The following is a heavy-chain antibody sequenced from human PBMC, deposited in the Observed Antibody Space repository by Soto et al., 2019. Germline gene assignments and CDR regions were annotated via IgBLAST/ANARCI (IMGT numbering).Heavy chain of an antibody. Sequence: GAPVKVSCKTSGSTFCSQIFNRVRQAPGQGLQWIGGVSANNVDKKSSQKVQDRVTMTTDTNTSTAYMELRSLRSDDTAVYYCAIYLSREQLVPLFDPCGQGTLVIVSA. J-gene: IGHJ5*02. D-gene: IGHD6-13*01. CDR3: AIYLSREQLVPLFDP. V-gene: IGHV1-18*01. CDR1: GSTFCSQI. CDR2: VSANNVDK.